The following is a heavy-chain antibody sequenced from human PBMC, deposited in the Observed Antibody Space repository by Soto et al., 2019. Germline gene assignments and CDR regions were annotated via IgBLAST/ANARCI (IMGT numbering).Heavy chain of an antibody. CDR1: GYSFTGYN. J-gene: IGHJ4*02. CDR3: ARIAVAGTCDY. Sequence: ASVKVSCKTSGYSFTGYNIHWVRQAPGQGLEWMGWINSNSGDTNYAQKFQGRVTMTRDTSISTAYMGLDSLRSDDTAVYYCARIAVAGTCDYWGQGTLVTVSS. D-gene: IGHD6-19*01. V-gene: IGHV1-2*02. CDR2: INSNSGDT.